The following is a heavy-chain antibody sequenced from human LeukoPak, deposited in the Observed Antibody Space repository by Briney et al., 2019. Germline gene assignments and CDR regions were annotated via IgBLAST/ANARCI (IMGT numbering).Heavy chain of an antibody. J-gene: IGHJ4*02. CDR1: GGSISSSNW. CDR3: ARAPAIAARPFDY. CDR2: IYHSGST. V-gene: IGHV4-4*02. Sequence: PSGTLSLTCAVSGGSISSSNWWSWGRQPPGKGLEWIGEIYHSGSTNYNPSLKSRVTISVDKSKNQFSLKLSSVTAADTAVYYCARAPAIAARPFDYWGQGTLVTVSS. D-gene: IGHD6-6*01.